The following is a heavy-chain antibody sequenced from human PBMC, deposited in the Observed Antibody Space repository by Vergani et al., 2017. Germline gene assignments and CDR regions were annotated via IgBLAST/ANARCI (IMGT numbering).Heavy chain of an antibody. CDR2: INWNSGTI. CDR3: AKDMGRMATIPGA. D-gene: IGHD5-24*01. CDR1: GFTFEDYA. J-gene: IGHJ5*02. V-gene: IGHV3-9*03. Sequence: EVQPVESGGGLVQPGRSLRLSCAASGFTFEDYAMHWVRQAPGKGLEWVSGINWNSGTIDYADSVKGRFTISRDNAKNSLYLQMNSLRDEDMALYYCAKDMGRMATIPGAWGQGTLVTVSS.